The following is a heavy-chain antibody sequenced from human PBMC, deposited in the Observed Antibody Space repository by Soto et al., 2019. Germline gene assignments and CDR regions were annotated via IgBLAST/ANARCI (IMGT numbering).Heavy chain of an antibody. D-gene: IGHD5-12*01. Sequence: SETLSLTCAVSGYSTTSGFYWGWIRQPPGESLEWIVNILHRGKTYYNPSLTSRVTVSLDTSKNQFSLNMTSVTAADTAMYYCARVLATHFDYWGPGLLVTVSS. J-gene: IGHJ4*02. CDR2: ILHRGKT. CDR1: GYSTTSGFY. CDR3: ARVLATHFDY. V-gene: IGHV4-38-2*01.